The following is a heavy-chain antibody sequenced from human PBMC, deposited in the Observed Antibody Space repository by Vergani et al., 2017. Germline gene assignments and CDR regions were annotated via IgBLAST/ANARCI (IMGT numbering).Heavy chain of an antibody. J-gene: IGHJ6*03. V-gene: IGHV4-61*02. Sequence: QVQLQESGPGLVKPSQSLSLTCTVSGGSISSGSYYWSWIRQPAGKGLEWIGRIYTSGSTNYNPSLKSRVTMSVDTSKNQFSLKLSSVTAADTAVYYCARGYLEYSSSPKDYYYYYMDVWGQGTTVTVSS. D-gene: IGHD6-6*01. CDR2: IYTSGST. CDR3: ARGYLEYSSSPKDYYYYYMDV. CDR1: GGSISSGSYY.